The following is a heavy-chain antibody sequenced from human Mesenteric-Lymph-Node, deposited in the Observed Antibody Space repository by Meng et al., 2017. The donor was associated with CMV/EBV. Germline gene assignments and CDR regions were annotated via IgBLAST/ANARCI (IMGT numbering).Heavy chain of an antibody. V-gene: IGHV3-33*01. J-gene: IGHJ6*02. CDR1: GFTFSTYA. CDR2: IWYDGSNK. D-gene: IGHD3-3*01. CDR3: ARGKLGSGYVTYYYYGMDV. Sequence: GGSLRLSCTASGFTFSTYAMHWVRQAPGKGLEWVAVIWYDGSNKYYADSVKGRFTISRDNSKNTVYLQMNSLRAEDTAVYYCARGKLGSGYVTYYYYGMDVWGQGTTVTVSS.